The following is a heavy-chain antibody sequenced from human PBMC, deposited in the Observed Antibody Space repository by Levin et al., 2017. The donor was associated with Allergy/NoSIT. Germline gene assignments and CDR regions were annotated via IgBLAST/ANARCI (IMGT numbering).Heavy chain of an antibody. CDR2: ISYDGSNK. CDR1: GFTFSSYA. CDR3: ARGQWHRPFDY. V-gene: IGHV3-30-3*01. J-gene: IGHJ4*02. Sequence: GGSLRLSCAASGFTFSSYAMHWVRQAPGKGLEWVAVISYDGSNKYYADSVKGRFTISRDNSKNTLYLQMNSLRAEDTAVYYCARGQWHRPFDYWGQGTLVTVSS. D-gene: IGHD6-19*01.